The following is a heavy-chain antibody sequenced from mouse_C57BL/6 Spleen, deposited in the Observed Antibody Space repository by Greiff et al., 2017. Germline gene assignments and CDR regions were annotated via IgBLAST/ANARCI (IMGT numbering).Heavy chain of an antibody. CDR1: GYAFSSYW. CDR3: ARKGGPYYFDY. Sequence: QVQLKESGAELVKPGASVKISCKASGYAFSSYWMNWVKQRPGKGLEWIGQIYPGDGDTNYNGKFKGKATLTADKSSSTAYMQLSSLTSEDSAVYFCARKGGPYYFDYWGQGTTLTVSS. CDR2: IYPGDGDT. J-gene: IGHJ2*01. V-gene: IGHV1-80*01. D-gene: IGHD1-1*02.